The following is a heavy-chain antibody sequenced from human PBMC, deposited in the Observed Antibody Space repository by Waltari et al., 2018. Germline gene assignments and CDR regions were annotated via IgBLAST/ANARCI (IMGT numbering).Heavy chain of an antibody. V-gene: IGHV3-48*01. J-gene: IGHJ5*02. CDR3: AANYSSGSYYNFNWFDP. D-gene: IGHD3-10*01. Sequence: EVQLVESGGGLVQPGGSLRLSCAASGFTFSSYSMNWVRQAPGKGLEWVSYISSSSSTIYYADSVKGRFTISRDNAKNSLYLQMNSLRAEDTAVYYCAANYSSGSYYNFNWFDPWGQGTLVTVSS. CDR1: GFTFSSYS. CDR2: ISSSSSTI.